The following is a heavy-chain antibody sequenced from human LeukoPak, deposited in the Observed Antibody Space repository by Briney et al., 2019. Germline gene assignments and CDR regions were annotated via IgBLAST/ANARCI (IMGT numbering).Heavy chain of an antibody. CDR3: TRDRSPYSGSYPDAFDI. J-gene: IGHJ3*02. V-gene: IGHV3-53*01. CDR1: GFTVSSNY. CDR2: IYSGGST. D-gene: IGHD1-26*01. Sequence: HSGGSLRLSCAASGFTVSSNYMSWVRQAPGKGLEWVSVIYSGGSTYYADSVKGRFTISRDNSKNTLYFQMNSLRAEDTAVYYCTRDRSPYSGSYPDAFDIWGQGTMVTVSS.